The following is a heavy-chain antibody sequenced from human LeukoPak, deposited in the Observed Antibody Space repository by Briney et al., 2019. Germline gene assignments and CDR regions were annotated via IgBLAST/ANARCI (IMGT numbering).Heavy chain of an antibody. CDR1: GITFSNDW. J-gene: IGHJ6*02. CDR3: TTARDCSGGRCVGGVDV. CDR2: IKSKTDGGST. Sequence: PGGSLRLSCAASGITFSNDWLTWVRQAPGKGLQWVGRIKSKTDGGSTDYAAPVKGRFTISRDDSKNTLFLQMNSLKTEDTAVYYCTTARDCSGGRCVGGVDVWGQGTTVTVSS. V-gene: IGHV3-15*01. D-gene: IGHD2-15*01.